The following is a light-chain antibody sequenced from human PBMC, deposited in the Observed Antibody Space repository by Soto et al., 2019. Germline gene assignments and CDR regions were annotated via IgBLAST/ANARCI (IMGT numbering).Light chain of an antibody. CDR1: QSAISN. CDR3: HQYYKWPLT. Sequence: EIVMTQSPATLSVSPGERDTLSCRASQSAISNLAWYQQKPGQTPRLLIYDASTRATDIPARFSGSGSGTDFTLTISSLLSEDFAVYYCHQYYKWPLTFGGGTKVDIK. V-gene: IGKV3-15*01. CDR2: DAS. J-gene: IGKJ4*01.